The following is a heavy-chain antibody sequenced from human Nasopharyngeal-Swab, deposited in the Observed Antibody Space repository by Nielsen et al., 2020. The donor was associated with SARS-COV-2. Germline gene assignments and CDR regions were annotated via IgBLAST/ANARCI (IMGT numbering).Heavy chain of an antibody. CDR3: ARGLSGVVPAPILGLGPYYYFYYMDV. D-gene: IGHD2-2*01. CDR2: INHSEST. J-gene: IGHJ6*03. CDR1: GGSFSANY. V-gene: IGHV4-34*01. Sequence: SETLSLTCAVSGGSFSANYWGWIRQPPGKGLEWIGEINHSESTNYNPSLKSRVTISVDTSKSQFSLKLTSVTAADTSVYYCARGLSGVVPAPILGLGPYYYFYYMDVWGKGTAVTVSS.